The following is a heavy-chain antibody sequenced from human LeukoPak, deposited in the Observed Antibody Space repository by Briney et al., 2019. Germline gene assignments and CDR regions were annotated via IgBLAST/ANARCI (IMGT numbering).Heavy chain of an antibody. CDR1: GYIFSDYY. CDR2: INPNSGGT. D-gene: IGHD2-2*02. CDR3: ARYCSSTSCYIRGVDY. V-gene: IGHV1-2*02. J-gene: IGHJ4*02. Sequence: ASVKVSCKASGYIFSDYYMHWVRQAPGQGLEWMGWINPNSGGTNYAQKFQGRVTMTSDTYISTAYMELSRLRSDDTAVYYCARYCSSTSCYIRGVDYWGQGTLVTVSS.